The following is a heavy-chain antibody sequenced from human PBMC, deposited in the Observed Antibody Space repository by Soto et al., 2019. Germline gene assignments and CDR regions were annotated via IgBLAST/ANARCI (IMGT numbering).Heavy chain of an antibody. CDR2: IDGFGTGT. CDR1: GFTFTNYG. D-gene: IGHD3-3*01. CDR3: TTVFEP. J-gene: IGHJ4*02. V-gene: IGHV3-74*01. Sequence: GVSLILSCSASGFTFTNYGMHWVRQVPGKGLVWVSRIDGFGTGTSYSDSVRGRFTISRDNAENTLYLQMNSLRAEDTAVYYCTTVFEPWGPGTQVTXS.